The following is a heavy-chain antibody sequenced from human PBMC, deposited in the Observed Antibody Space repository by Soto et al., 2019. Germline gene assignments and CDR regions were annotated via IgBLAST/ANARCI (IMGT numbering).Heavy chain of an antibody. D-gene: IGHD2-15*01. CDR2: ISSDGSNK. J-gene: IGHJ6*02. Sequence: QVQLVESGGGGVQPGRSLRLSCAVSGLTFSSYGMHWVRQAPGKGLEWVAVISSDGSNKYYTDSVKGRFTISRDNSKNTLYLQMNSLRDEDTAGYYCAKELGVDHPRATYYDGMDVWCQGTTVNDSS. V-gene: IGHV3-30*18. CDR3: AKELGVDHPRATYYDGMDV. CDR1: GLTFSSYG.